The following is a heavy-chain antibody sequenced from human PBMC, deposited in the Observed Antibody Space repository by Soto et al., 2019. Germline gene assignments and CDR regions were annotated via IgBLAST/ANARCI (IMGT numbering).Heavy chain of an antibody. D-gene: IGHD2-2*01. CDR2: IIPILGLA. CDR1: GGTFSSYT. Sequence: QVQLVQSGAEVKKPGSSVKVSCKASGGTFSSYTISWVRQAPGQGREWMGRIIPILGLANYAQRFQGRVTITEDKSTSTAYMELSSLRSEDTAVYYCARASRLGYCSSSSCYDALDIWGQGTMVTVSS. CDR3: ARASRLGYCSSSSCYDALDI. J-gene: IGHJ3*02. V-gene: IGHV1-69*02.